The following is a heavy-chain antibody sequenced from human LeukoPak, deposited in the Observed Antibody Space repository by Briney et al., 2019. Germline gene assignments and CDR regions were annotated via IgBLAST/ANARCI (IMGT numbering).Heavy chain of an antibody. V-gene: IGHV3-23*01. CDR3: AKGRSGSYEEFDY. J-gene: IGHJ4*02. CDR2: ISGSGTNT. D-gene: IGHD1-26*01. CDR1: GFPFRSHA. Sequence: GGSLRLSCAASGFPFRSHAMSWVRQAPGKGLEWVSGISGSGTNTYYADSVKGRFTNSRDNSNNTLYLQMNSVRAGDTAVYYCAKGRSGSYEEFDYWGQGALVTVSS.